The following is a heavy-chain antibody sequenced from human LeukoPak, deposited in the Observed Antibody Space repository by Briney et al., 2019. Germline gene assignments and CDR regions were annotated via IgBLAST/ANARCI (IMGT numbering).Heavy chain of an antibody. CDR2: IIPILGIA. CDR3: ARDPYYYGSGSYYNVSY. CDR1: GGTFSSYA. Sequence: SVKVSCKASGGTFSSYAISWVRQAPGQGLEWMGRIIPILGIANYAQKFQGRVTITADKSTSTAYMELSSLRSEDTAVYYCARDPYYYGSGSYYNVSYWGQGTLVTVSS. D-gene: IGHD3-10*01. V-gene: IGHV1-69*04. J-gene: IGHJ4*02.